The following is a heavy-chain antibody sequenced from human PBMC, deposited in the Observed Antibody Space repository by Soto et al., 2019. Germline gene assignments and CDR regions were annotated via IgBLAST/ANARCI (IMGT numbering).Heavy chain of an antibody. J-gene: IGHJ6*01. Sequence: EAQMEESGGGLIQPGGSLRLSCAASGFSVSAYYMTWVRQAPGKGLEWLSNIYRGGTIYYSDSVKGRFTISRDDSRNTLSLHLFSLSPEAPAVYRGGRGFGGAPFSLEPPHPSGM. CDR1: GFSVSAYY. V-gene: IGHV3-53*01. CDR2: IYRGGTI. CDR3: GRGFGGAPFSLEPPHPSGM. D-gene: IGHD3-16*01.